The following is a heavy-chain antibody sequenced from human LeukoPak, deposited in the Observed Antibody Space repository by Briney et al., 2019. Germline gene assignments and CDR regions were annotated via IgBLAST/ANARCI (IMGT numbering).Heavy chain of an antibody. CDR2: FDPEDGET. Sequence: ASVKVSCKVSGYTLTELSMHWVRQAPGKGLEWMGGFDPEDGETIYAQKFQGRVTMTEDTSTDTAYMELSSLRSEDTAVFYCARDPTVVVVVVSALYGMDVWGQGTSVTVSS. J-gene: IGHJ6*02. CDR3: ARDPTVVVVVVSALYGMDV. V-gene: IGHV1-24*01. D-gene: IGHD2-15*01. CDR1: GYTLTELS.